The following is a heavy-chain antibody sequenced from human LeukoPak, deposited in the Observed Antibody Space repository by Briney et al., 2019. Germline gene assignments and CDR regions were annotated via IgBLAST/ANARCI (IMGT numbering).Heavy chain of an antibody. CDR2: INPNSGGT. J-gene: IGHJ5*02. D-gene: IGHD3-3*01. V-gene: IGHV1-2*02. CDR3: ARGPESSYVLPYDHNWFDP. Sequence: ASVKVSCKASGYTFTGYYMHWVRQAPGQGLEWMGWINPNSGGTNYAQKFQGRVTMTRDTSISTAYMELSRLRSDDTAVYYCARGPESSYVLPYDHNWFDPWGQGTLVTVSS. CDR1: GYTFTGYY.